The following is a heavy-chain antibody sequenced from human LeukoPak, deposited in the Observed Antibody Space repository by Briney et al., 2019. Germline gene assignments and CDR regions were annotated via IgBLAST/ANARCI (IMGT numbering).Heavy chain of an antibody. CDR2: ISGSGGST. J-gene: IGHJ4*02. CDR3: AKEEAAGSQFFDY. D-gene: IGHD6-13*01. Sequence: GGSLRLSCAASGFTFSSYGMHWVRQAPGKGLEWVSAISGSGGSTYYADSVKGRFTISRDNSKNTLYLQMNSLRAEDTAVYYCAKEEAAGSQFFDYWGQGTLVTVSS. CDR1: GFTFSSYG. V-gene: IGHV3-23*01.